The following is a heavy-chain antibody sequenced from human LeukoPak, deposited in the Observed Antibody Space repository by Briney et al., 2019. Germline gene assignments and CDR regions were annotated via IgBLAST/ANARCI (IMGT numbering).Heavy chain of an antibody. V-gene: IGHV3-30*18. J-gene: IGHJ4*02. Sequence: GGSLRLSCAASGFTFNAYNMNWVRQAPGKGLEWVAILSYDGSNKYYADSVKGRLTISRDNSKNTLYLQMNSLRAEDTAMYYCAKGVGWLQLYFDYWGQGSLVTVSS. CDR1: GFTFNAYN. D-gene: IGHD5-24*01. CDR2: LSYDGSNK. CDR3: AKGVGWLQLYFDY.